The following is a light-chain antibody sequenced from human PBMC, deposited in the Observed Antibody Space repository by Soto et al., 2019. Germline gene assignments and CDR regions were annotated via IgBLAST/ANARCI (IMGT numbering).Light chain of an antibody. J-gene: IGKJ4*01. CDR2: DAS. V-gene: IGKV3D-20*02. CDR3: ERLSTSAGT. Sequence: CSVSQTVRNNYLAWYQQKPGQAPRLLIYDASSRATGIPDRFSGFEPGTAYDLGLRTRDSEYSAVHYYERLSTSAGTFAGGTKVDIK. CDR1: QTVRNNY.